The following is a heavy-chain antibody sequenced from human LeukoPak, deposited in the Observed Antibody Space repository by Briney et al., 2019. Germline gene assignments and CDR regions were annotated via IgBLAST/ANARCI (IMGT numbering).Heavy chain of an antibody. D-gene: IGHD3-3*01. CDR3: AKDATIFGVVILPSD. J-gene: IGHJ4*02. Sequence: GGSLRLSCAASGFTFSPYAMSWVRQAPGKGLEWVSAISGDSATIYYADSVKGRFTISRDNSKNTLYLQMNSLRAEDTAVYYCAKDATIFGVVILPSDWGQGTLVTVSS. V-gene: IGHV3-23*01. CDR2: ISGDSATI. CDR1: GFTFSPYA.